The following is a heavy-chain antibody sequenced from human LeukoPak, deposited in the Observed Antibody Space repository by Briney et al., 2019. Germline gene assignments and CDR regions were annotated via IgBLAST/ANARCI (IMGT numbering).Heavy chain of an antibody. Sequence: SETLSLTCTVSGGSISSSSYYWGWIRQPPGKGLVWIGSIYYSGSTYYNPSLKSRVTISVDTSKNQFSLKLSSVTAADTAVYYCAGGYIYGSTYYYMDVWGKGTTVTISS. D-gene: IGHD5-18*01. CDR1: GGSISSSSYY. V-gene: IGHV4-39*07. CDR2: IYYSGST. J-gene: IGHJ6*03. CDR3: AGGYIYGSTYYYMDV.